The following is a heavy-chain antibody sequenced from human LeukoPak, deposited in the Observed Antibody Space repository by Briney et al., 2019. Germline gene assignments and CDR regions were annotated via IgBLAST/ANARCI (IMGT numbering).Heavy chain of an antibody. D-gene: IGHD3-9*01. CDR1: GFSLEDYA. J-gene: IGHJ3*01. CDR2: ISWDSGSQ. V-gene: IGHV3-9*01. Sequence: GGSLRLSCVGSGFSLEDYAMHWVRQVPGKGLEWVPSISWDSGSQAYTDSVKGRFTISRDNDKNSLYLQMNSLRLEDTAFYYCIKDMGFDLLKDAFHVWGQGTLVTVSS. CDR3: IKDMGFDLLKDAFHV.